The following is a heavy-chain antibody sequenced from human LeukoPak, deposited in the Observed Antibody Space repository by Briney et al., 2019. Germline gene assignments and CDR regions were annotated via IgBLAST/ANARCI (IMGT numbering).Heavy chain of an antibody. J-gene: IGHJ4*02. Sequence: GGSLRLSCAASGFTFSSYSMNWVRQAPGKGLEWVSSISNSSSYIYYADSVKGRFTISRDNAKTSLYLQMNSLRAEDTAVYYCARGYYDILTGYYPYHFDYWGQGTLVTVSS. V-gene: IGHV3-21*01. CDR1: GFTFSSYS. CDR3: ARGYYDILTGYYPYHFDY. CDR2: ISNSSSYI. D-gene: IGHD3-9*01.